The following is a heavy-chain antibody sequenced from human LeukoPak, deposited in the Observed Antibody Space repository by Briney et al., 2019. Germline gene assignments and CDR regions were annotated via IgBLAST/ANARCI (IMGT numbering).Heavy chain of an antibody. J-gene: IGHJ6*03. CDR1: GYTFTSYA. CDR2: IIPIFGTA. Sequence: SVKVSCKASGYTFTSYAISWVRQAPGQGLEWMGGIIPIFGTANYAQKFQGRVTITADESTSTAYMELSSLRSEDTAVYYCARTTTGENYYYMDVWGKGTTVTVSS. D-gene: IGHD3-10*01. CDR3: ARTTTGENYYYMDV. V-gene: IGHV1-69*13.